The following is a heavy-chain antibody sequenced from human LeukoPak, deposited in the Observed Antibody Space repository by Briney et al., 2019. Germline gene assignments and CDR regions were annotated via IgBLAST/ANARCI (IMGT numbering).Heavy chain of an antibody. CDR2: ISSSSSYI. D-gene: IGHD3-10*02. J-gene: IGHJ6*04. V-gene: IGHV3-21*01. CDR1: GFTFSSYS. CDR3: AELGITMIGGV. Sequence: GGSLRLSCAASGFTFSSYSMNWVRQAPGKGLEWVSSISSSSSYIYYADSVKGRFTISRDNARNSLYLQMNSLRAEDTAVYYCAELGITMIGGVWGKGTTVTISS.